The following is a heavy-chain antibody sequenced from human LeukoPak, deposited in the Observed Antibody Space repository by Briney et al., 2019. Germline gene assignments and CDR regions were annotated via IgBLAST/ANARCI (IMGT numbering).Heavy chain of an antibody. V-gene: IGHV3-30-3*01. CDR1: GFTFSSYA. J-gene: IGHJ3*02. CDR3: ARDQSDAFDI. CDR2: ISHDGSNK. Sequence: PGRSLRLSCAASGFTFSSYAMHWVRQAPGKGLEWVAVISHDGSNKHYADSVKGRFTISRDNSKNTLYLQMNSLRAEDTAVYYCARDQSDAFDIWGQGTMVTVSS.